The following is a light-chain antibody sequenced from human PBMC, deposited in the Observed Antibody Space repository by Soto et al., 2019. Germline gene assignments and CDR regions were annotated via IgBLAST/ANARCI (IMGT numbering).Light chain of an antibody. CDR1: QAIRND. J-gene: IGKJ1*01. Sequence: AIQMTQSPSSLSASVGDRVTITCRASQAIRNDLAWYQQKPGKAPELLIYAASTLQSGVPSRFSGSGSGTDFTLTISCLQSEDFATYYCQQYYSFPRTFGQGTKVDIK. CDR2: AAS. CDR3: QQYYSFPRT. V-gene: IGKV1-6*01.